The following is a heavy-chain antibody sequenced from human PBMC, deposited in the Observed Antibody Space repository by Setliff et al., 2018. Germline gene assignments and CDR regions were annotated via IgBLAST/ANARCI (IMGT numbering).Heavy chain of an antibody. CDR1: GGTFSSYA. V-gene: IGHV1-69*13. D-gene: IGHD2-15*01. CDR3: ARGAPGGKDYYYYYMDV. J-gene: IGHJ6*03. CDR2: IIPIFGTA. Sequence: SVKVSCKASGGTFSSYAISWVRQAPGQGLEWMGGIIPIFGTANYAQKFQGRVTITADESTSTAYMELSSLRSEDTAVYYCARGAPGGKDYYYYYMDVWGKGTTVTVS.